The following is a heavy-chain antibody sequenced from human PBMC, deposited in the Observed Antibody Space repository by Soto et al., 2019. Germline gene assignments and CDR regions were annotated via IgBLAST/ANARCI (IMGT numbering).Heavy chain of an antibody. CDR3: ARDIGLVGAENAFDI. Sequence: ASVKVSCKASGYTFTSYGISWVRQAPGQGLEWMGWIGAYNGNTNYAQKLQGRVTVTTDTSTSTAYMELRSLRSDDTAVYYCARDIGLVGAENAFDIWGQGKMVTVSS. CDR1: GYTFTSYG. V-gene: IGHV1-18*01. D-gene: IGHD1-26*01. CDR2: IGAYNGNT. J-gene: IGHJ3*02.